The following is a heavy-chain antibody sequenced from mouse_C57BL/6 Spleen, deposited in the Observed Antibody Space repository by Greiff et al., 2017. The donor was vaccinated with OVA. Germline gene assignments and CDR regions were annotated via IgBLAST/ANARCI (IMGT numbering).Heavy chain of an antibody. CDR3: ARGPSNYGYFDV. CDR1: GFSLTSYG. Sequence: VQLQQSGPGLVQPSQSLSITCTVSGFSLTSYGVHWVRQSPGKGLEWLGVIWSGGSTDYNAAFISRLSISKDNSKSQVFFKMNSLQADDTAIYYCARGPSNYGYFDVWGTGTTVTVSS. J-gene: IGHJ1*03. D-gene: IGHD2-5*01. V-gene: IGHV2-2*01. CDR2: IWSGGST.